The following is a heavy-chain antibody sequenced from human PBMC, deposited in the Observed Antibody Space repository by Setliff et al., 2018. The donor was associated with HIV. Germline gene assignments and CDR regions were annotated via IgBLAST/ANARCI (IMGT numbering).Heavy chain of an antibody. CDR3: ARSPRIGVAGEFEY. Sequence: SETLSLTCTVSGGSISSYYWSWIRQPPGKGLEWIGYIYTSGSTNYNPSLKSRVTISLDTSKNQFSLKVNSVTAADTAVYYCARSPRIGVAGEFEYWGQGTLVTVSS. J-gene: IGHJ4*02. V-gene: IGHV4-4*09. CDR2: IYTSGST. CDR1: GGSISSYY. D-gene: IGHD6-19*01.